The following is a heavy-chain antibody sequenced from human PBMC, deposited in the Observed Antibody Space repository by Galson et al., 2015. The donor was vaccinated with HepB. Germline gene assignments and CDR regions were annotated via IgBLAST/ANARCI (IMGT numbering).Heavy chain of an antibody. J-gene: IGHJ6*02. CDR1: GYTFTSYA. Sequence: SVKVSCKASGYTFTSYAMHWVRQAPGQRLEWMGWINAGNGNTKYSQKFQGRVTITRDPSASTAYMELSSLRSEDTAVYYCARVQGITIFGVAYGMDVWGQGTTVTVSS. D-gene: IGHD3-3*01. V-gene: IGHV1-3*01. CDR3: ARVQGITIFGVAYGMDV. CDR2: INAGNGNT.